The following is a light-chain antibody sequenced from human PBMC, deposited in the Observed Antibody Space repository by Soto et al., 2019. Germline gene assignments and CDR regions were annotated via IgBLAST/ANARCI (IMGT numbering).Light chain of an antibody. CDR2: DNN. CDR3: CSHSGFNTPYV. J-gene: IGLJ1*01. Sequence: QSVLTQPPSVSAAPGQKVTISCSGSSSNTGNNYVSWYQQLPGIAPKLLIYDNNKRPSGIPDRFSGSKSGTSATLGITGPQTGDEADYLCCSHSGFNTPYVFASGTKVTVL. CDR1: SSNTGNNY. V-gene: IGLV1-51*01.